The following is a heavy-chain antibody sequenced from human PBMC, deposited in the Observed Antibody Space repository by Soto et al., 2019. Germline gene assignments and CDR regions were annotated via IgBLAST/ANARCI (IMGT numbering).Heavy chain of an antibody. J-gene: IGHJ5*02. CDR1: GFTFSNYN. CDR2: ISGSSIYI. V-gene: IGHV3-21*01. Sequence: AGGSLRLSCVASGFTFSNYNMNWVRRAPGKGLEWVSHISGSSIYIHYADSVRGRFTISRDNAKNSVYLQMDSLRVEDTAVYYCAREGALKPFSSWGQGTLVTVSS. CDR3: AREGALKPFSS.